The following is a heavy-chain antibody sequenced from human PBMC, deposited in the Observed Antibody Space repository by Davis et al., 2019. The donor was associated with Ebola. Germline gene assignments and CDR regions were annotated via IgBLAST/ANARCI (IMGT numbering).Heavy chain of an antibody. D-gene: IGHD6-19*01. V-gene: IGHV4-34*01. CDR3: ATGWNFDY. CDR1: GGSFSGYY. CDR2: INHSGST. J-gene: IGHJ4*02. Sequence: SETLSLTCAVYGGSFSGYYWSWIRQPPGKGLEWIGEINHSGSTNYNPSLKGRVTISVDTSKNQFSLKLSSVTAADTAVYYCATGWNFDYWGQGTLVTVSS.